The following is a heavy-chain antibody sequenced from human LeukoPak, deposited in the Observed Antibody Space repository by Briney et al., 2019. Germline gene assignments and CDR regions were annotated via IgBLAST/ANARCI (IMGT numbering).Heavy chain of an antibody. Sequence: SETLSLTCAVYGESFSGYYWSWIRQPPGKGLEWIWEINHSGSTNYNPSLKSRVTISVDTSKNQFSLKLSSVTAADTAVYYCATRSFGGFDPWGQGTLVTVSS. CDR3: ATRSFGGFDP. CDR1: GESFSGYY. D-gene: IGHD2-15*01. J-gene: IGHJ5*02. CDR2: INHSGST. V-gene: IGHV4-34*01.